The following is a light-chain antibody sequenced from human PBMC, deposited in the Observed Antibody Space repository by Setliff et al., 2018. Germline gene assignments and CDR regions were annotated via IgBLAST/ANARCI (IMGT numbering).Light chain of an antibody. Sequence: QSVLTQPPSVSGAPGQRVTISCTGSSSNIGAGYDVHWYQQLPGRAPKLLIYANDNRPSGVPDRLSGSESGTSASLAITGLQAEDEADYYCQSCDSSLSGFVFGTGTKVTVL. J-gene: IGLJ1*01. CDR2: AND. CDR1: SSNIGAGYD. V-gene: IGLV1-40*01. CDR3: QSCDSSLSGFV.